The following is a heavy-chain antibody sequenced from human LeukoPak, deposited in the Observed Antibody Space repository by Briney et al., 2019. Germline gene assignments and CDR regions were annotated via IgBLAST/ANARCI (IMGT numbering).Heavy chain of an antibody. J-gene: IGHJ4*02. V-gene: IGHV3-21*01. D-gene: IGHD2-21*01. CDR2: ISSSGSYI. Sequence: GGSLRLSCAASGFSFSSYTMNWVRQSPGKGLECVSAISSSGSYIYYADSVKGRFTISRDNAKNSLYLQMSSLRAEDTAVYYCARALNLRTRGGVFHWGQGTLVTVSS. CDR3: ARALNLRTRGGVFH. CDR1: GFSFSSYT.